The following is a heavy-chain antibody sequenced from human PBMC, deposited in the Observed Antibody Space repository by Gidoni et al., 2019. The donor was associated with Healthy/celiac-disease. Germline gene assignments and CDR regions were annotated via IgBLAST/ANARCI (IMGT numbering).Heavy chain of an antibody. D-gene: IGHD4-17*01. J-gene: IGHJ3*02. Sequence: QVQLQQWGAGLLKPSETLSLTFAVYGWSFTGYYWSWIRQPPGKGLEWIGEINHSGSTNYNQELKSRVTRSVDTSKNQFALKLRSVTDADTAVYYCASRSEVTKGVDAFDIWGQGTMVTVSS. V-gene: IGHV4-34*01. CDR3: ASRSEVTKGVDAFDI. CDR2: INHSGST. CDR1: GWSFTGYY.